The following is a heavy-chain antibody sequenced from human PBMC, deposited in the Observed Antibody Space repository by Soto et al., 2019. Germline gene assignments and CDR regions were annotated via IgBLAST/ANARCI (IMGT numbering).Heavy chain of an antibody. D-gene: IGHD2-15*01. J-gene: IGHJ1*01. Sequence: QVQLVQSGAEVKKPGSSVKVSCKASGDIFNTYTIHWVRQAPGQGLEWMGRVIPILRLQKSAKKFRGRVTIAADKSTNIAFMELSGLRYEDTARYYCATSRGYGGRSGYFQLWGQGTLVTVSS. CDR3: ATSRGYGGRSGYFQL. CDR1: GDIFNTYT. CDR2: VIPILRLQ. V-gene: IGHV1-69*02.